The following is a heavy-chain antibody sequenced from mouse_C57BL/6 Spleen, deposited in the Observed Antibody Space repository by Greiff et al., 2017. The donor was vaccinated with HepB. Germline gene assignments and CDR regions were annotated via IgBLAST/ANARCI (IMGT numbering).Heavy chain of an antibody. Sequence: VQLQQSGPELVKPGASVKISCKASGYAFSSSWLNWVKQRPGKGLEWIGRIYPGDGDTNYNGKFKGKATLTADKSSSTAYIQLSSLTSEDSAVYFCARDGGWLLHWYFDVWGTGTTVTVSS. D-gene: IGHD2-3*01. CDR2: IYPGDGDT. CDR3: ARDGGWLLHWYFDV. J-gene: IGHJ1*03. CDR1: GYAFSSSW. V-gene: IGHV1-82*01.